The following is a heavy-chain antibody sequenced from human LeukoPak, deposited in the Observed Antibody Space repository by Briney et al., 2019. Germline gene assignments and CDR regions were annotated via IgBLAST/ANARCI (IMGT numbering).Heavy chain of an antibody. Sequence: SVKVSCKASGGTFSSYAISWVRQAPGQGLEWMGGIIPILGTASYAQKFQGRLTINADESTSTAYMELSNLRSEDTAVYYCARARDMGVREYYHHWGQGTLVTVSS. V-gene: IGHV1-69*13. CDR1: GGTFSSYA. CDR3: ARARDMGVREYYHH. CDR2: IIPILGTA. J-gene: IGHJ1*01. D-gene: IGHD2/OR15-2a*01.